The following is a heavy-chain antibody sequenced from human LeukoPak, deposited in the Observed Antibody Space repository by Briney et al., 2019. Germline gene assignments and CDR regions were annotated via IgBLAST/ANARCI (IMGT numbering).Heavy chain of an antibody. J-gene: IGHJ4*02. V-gene: IGHV4-59*08. CDR3: ARHNARLRGWIGEVDF. CDR1: GGSINNYY. Sequence: SETLSLTCSVSGGSINNYYCSWIRQPPGKGLEWIAYIYYSGSTNYNPSLKSRVTISVDTSKNQFSQMLSSVTAADTAVYYCARHNARLRGWIGEVDFWGQGALVTVSS. D-gene: IGHD3-10*01. CDR2: IYYSGST.